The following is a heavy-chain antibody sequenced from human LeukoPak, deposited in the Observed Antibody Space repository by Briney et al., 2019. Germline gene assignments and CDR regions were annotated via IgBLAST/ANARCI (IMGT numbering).Heavy chain of an antibody. Sequence: SETLSLTCAVSGGSISSYYWSWIRQPPGKGLEWIGYTHYSGSTNYNPSLKTRVTISVDTSKNHVSLKLSSVTAADTAVYYCARGAAGTVPFDYWGQGTLVTVSS. CDR2: THYSGST. CDR3: ARGAAGTVPFDY. J-gene: IGHJ4*02. CDR1: GGSISSYY. V-gene: IGHV4-59*08. D-gene: IGHD6-13*01.